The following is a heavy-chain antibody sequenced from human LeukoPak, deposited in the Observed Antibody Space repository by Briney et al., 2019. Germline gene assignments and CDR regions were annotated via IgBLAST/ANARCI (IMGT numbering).Heavy chain of an antibody. CDR2: IIPIFGTA. J-gene: IGHJ4*02. CDR1: GYTFGSDD. V-gene: IGHV1-69*06. D-gene: IGHD6-13*01. Sequence: SVKVSCKASGYTFGSDDINWVRQAPGQGLEWMGGIIPIFGTANYAQKFQGRVTITADKSTSTAYMELSSLRSEDTAVYYCARTRSSSSSWYGQFDYWGQGTLVTVSS. CDR3: ARTRSSSSSWYGQFDY.